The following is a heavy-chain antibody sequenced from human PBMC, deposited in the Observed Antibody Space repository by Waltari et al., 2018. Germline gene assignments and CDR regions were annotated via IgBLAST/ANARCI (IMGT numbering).Heavy chain of an antibody. J-gene: IGHJ4*02. CDR2: INWNGGST. Sequence: EVQLVESGGGVVRPGGSLRLSCAASGFTFDDYGMSWVRQAPGKGPEWVSGINWNGGSTGDADAVKGRFTISRDNAKNSLYLQMNSLRAEDTALYYCAREVLNSWQGGGTTSKYYFDYWGQGTLVTVSS. D-gene: IGHD1-1*01. V-gene: IGHV3-20*04. CDR1: GFTFDDYG. CDR3: AREVLNSWQGGGTTSKYYFDY.